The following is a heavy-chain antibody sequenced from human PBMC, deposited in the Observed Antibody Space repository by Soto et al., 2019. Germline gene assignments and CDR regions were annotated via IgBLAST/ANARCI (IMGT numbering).Heavy chain of an antibody. V-gene: IGHV4-59*01. Sequence: SLTCTVSGGSISSYYWSWIRQPPGKGLEWIGYIYYSGSTNYNPSLKSRVTISVDTSKSQFSLKLSSVTAADTAVYYCARFVMVRGVIERYYFDYWGQGTLVTVSS. CDR3: ARFVMVRGVIERYYFDY. CDR2: IYYSGST. J-gene: IGHJ4*02. D-gene: IGHD3-10*01. CDR1: GGSISSYY.